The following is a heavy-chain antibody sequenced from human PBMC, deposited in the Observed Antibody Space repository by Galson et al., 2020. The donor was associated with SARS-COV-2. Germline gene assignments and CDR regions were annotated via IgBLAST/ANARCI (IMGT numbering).Heavy chain of an antibody. D-gene: IGHD3-10*01. CDR3: ARGSGSYDFRSGTYNKEIPDAFNL. CDR2: ISWNSDKI. Sequence: GGSLRLSCAASGFISDDFAMHWVRQAPGKGLEWVSGISWNSDKIDYADSVKGRFTISRDNAQNSLYIQMNSLRAEDTALYYCARGSGSYDFRSGTYNKEIPDAFNLWGQGTMVTVSS. CDR1: GFISDDFA. V-gene: IGHV3-9*02. J-gene: IGHJ3*01.